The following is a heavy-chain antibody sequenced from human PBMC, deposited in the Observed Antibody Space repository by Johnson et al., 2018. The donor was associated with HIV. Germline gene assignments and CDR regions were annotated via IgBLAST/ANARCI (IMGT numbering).Heavy chain of an antibody. CDR3: AKDMFSGQLGDAFDI. V-gene: IGHV3-30*04. J-gene: IGHJ3*02. D-gene: IGHD6-13*01. Sequence: VQLVESGGGVVQPGRSLRLSCAASGFTFSSYAMHWVRQAPGKGLEWVAVISYDGSNKYYADSVKGRFTISRDSSKNTLYLQMNSLRVEDTAVYYCAKDMFSGQLGDAFDIWGQGTMVTVSS. CDR2: ISYDGSNK. CDR1: GFTFSSYA.